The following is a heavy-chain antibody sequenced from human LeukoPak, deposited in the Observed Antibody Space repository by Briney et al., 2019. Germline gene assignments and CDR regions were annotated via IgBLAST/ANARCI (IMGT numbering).Heavy chain of an antibody. D-gene: IGHD3-22*01. CDR1: GGSFSGYY. CDR3: ARGSPYYDSSGYWRY. V-gene: IGHV4-34*01. CDR2: INHSGST. Sequence: SETLSLTCAVYGGSFSGYYWSWIRQPPGKGLEWIGEINHSGSTNCNPSLKSRVTISVDTSKNQFSLKLSSVTAADTAVYYCARGSPYYDSSGYWRYWGQGTLVTVSS. J-gene: IGHJ4*02.